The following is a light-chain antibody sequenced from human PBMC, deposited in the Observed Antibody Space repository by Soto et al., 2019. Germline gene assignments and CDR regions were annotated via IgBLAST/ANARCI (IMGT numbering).Light chain of an antibody. CDR3: QQSYSSPIT. J-gene: IGKJ5*01. V-gene: IGKV1-39*01. Sequence: DIQMTQSPSSLSASVGDRVTITCQASQDISNYLTWYQQLPGKAPKLLIFAASGLQSGVPSRFSGSGSGTDFTLTISSLQPEDFATYYCQQSYSSPITFGQGTRLEIK. CDR1: QDISNY. CDR2: AAS.